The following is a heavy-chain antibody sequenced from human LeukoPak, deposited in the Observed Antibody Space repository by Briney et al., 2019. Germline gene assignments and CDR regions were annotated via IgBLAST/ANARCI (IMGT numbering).Heavy chain of an antibody. D-gene: IGHD1-7*01. Sequence: SETLSLTCTVSGGSMSSYYWSWIRQPAGKGLEWIGRIYTSGSTYYNPSLKSRVTISVDTSKNQFSLKLSSVTAAGTAVYYCARGRKYNWNYEDILDYWGQGTLVTVSS. CDR1: GGSMSSYY. V-gene: IGHV4-4*07. J-gene: IGHJ4*02. CDR3: ARGRKYNWNYEDILDY. CDR2: IYTSGST.